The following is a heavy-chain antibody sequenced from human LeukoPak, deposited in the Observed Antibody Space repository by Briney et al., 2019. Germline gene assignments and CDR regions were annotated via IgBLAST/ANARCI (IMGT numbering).Heavy chain of an antibody. D-gene: IGHD3-16*02. Sequence: GGSLRLSCAASGLTFSSYGMHWVRQAPGKGLEWVAVIWYDGSNKYYADSVKGRFTISRDNSKNTLYLQMNSLRAEDTAVYYCARDGYVWGSYRFDYWGQGTLVTVSS. V-gene: IGHV3-33*01. J-gene: IGHJ4*02. CDR2: IWYDGSNK. CDR3: ARDGYVWGSYRFDY. CDR1: GLTFSSYG.